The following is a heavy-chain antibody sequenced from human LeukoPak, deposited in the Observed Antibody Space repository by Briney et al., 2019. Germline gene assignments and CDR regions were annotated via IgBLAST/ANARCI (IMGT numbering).Heavy chain of an antibody. Sequence: PSETLSLTCTVSGGSISSYYWSWIRQPAGKGLEWIGRIYTSGSTNYNPSLKSRVTMSVDTSKNRFSLKLSSVTAADTAVYYCARDRDYGDLYYFDYWGQGTLVTVSS. CDR1: GGSISSYY. CDR3: ARDRDYGDLYYFDY. J-gene: IGHJ4*02. CDR2: IYTSGST. V-gene: IGHV4-4*07. D-gene: IGHD4-17*01.